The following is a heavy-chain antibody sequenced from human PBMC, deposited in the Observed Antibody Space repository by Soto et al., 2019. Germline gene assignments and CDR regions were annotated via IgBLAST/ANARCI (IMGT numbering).Heavy chain of an antibody. D-gene: IGHD6-19*01. CDR1: GYTFTSYG. V-gene: IGHV1-18*01. Sequence: QVQLVQSGSEVKKPGASVKVSCKASGYTFTSYGIIWVRQAPGQGLEWMGWISAYNGHTKYAQKLQGRVTMTTDTSTSTAYMELRSLRSDDTAVYYCARAVAGPLFSDYWGQGTLVTVSS. CDR3: ARAVAGPLFSDY. CDR2: ISAYNGHT. J-gene: IGHJ4*02.